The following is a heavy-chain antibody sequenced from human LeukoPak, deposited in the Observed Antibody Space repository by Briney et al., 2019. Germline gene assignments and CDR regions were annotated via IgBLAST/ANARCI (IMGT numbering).Heavy chain of an antibody. CDR3: ARSDFGVAIPYYYYYYMDV. Sequence: SVKVSCKASGGTFSSYAISWVRQAPGQGLEWMGGIIPIFGTANYAQKFQGRVTITTDESTSTAYMELSSLRSEDTAAYYCARSDFGVAIPYYYYYYMDVWGKGTTVTVSS. CDR1: GGTFSSYA. V-gene: IGHV1-69*05. D-gene: IGHD3-3*01. J-gene: IGHJ6*03. CDR2: IIPIFGTA.